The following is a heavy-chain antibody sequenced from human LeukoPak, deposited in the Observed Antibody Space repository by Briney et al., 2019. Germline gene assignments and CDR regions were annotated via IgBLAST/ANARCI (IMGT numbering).Heavy chain of an antibody. D-gene: IGHD2-2*01. V-gene: IGHV1-69*13. CDR3: ARPYCSSTSCYDWFDP. CDR1: GGTFSSYA. CDR2: IIPIFGTA. Sequence: ASVKVSCKASGGTFSSYAISWVRQAPGLGLEWMGGIIPIFGTANYAQKFQGRVTITADESTSTAYMELSSLRSEDTAVYYCARPYCSSTSCYDWFDPWGQGTLVTVSS. J-gene: IGHJ5*02.